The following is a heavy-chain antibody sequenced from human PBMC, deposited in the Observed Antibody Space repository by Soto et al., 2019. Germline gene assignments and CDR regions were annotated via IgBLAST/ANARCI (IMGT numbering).Heavy chain of an antibody. CDR2: TYYRSKWYN. CDR3: ARLNFGAQPNYFAS. CDR1: GDSVSSNSAA. J-gene: IGHJ4*02. Sequence: PSQTLSLTCAISGDSVSSNSAAWNWIRQSPSRGLEWLGRTYYRSKWYNDYAVSVKSRITINPDTSKNQFSLQLNSVTAADTAVYFCARLNFGAQPNYFASWGQGTLVTVS. V-gene: IGHV6-1*01. D-gene: IGHD3-10*01.